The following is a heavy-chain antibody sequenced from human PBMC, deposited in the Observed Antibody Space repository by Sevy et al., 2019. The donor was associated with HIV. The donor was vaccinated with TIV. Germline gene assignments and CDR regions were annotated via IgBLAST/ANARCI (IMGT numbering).Heavy chain of an antibody. Sequence: GGSLRLSCATSGFTFSSYNMNWVRQAPGKGLEWVSSISSGSGFIFYADSVKGRFTIYRDNAKNSLDLQMNSLRAEDAAVYYCAREKTILEGRYGMDVWGQGTTVTVSS. CDR3: AREKTILEGRYGMDV. D-gene: IGHD3-3*01. CDR1: GFTFSSYN. J-gene: IGHJ6*02. V-gene: IGHV3-21*01. CDR2: ISSGSGFI.